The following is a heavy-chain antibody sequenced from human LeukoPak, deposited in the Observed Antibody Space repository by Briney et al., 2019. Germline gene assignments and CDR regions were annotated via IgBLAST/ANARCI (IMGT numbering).Heavy chain of an antibody. CDR3: ARDRGGLVYYYYGMDV. D-gene: IGHD6-19*01. CDR2: IYYGGST. CDR1: GGSISSYY. J-gene: IGHJ6*04. Sequence: SETLSLTCTVSGGSISSYYWSWIRQPPGKGLEWIGYIYYGGSTNYNPSLKSRVTISVDTSKNQFSLKLSSVTAADTAVYYCARDRGGLVYYYYGMDVWGKGTTVTVSS. V-gene: IGHV4-59*01.